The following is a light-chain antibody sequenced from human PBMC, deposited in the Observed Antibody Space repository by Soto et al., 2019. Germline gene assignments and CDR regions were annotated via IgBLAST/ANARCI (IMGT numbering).Light chain of an antibody. V-gene: IGLV2-14*01. J-gene: IGLJ2*01. Sequence: QAVLTQPASVSGSPVQSITISCTGTSSDVGGYNYVSWYQQNPGKAPKLMIYDVSNRPSGVSNRFSGSKSGNTASLTISGLQAEDEADYYCSSYTSSSTLVFGGGTKVTVL. CDR3: SSYTSSSTLV. CDR2: DVS. CDR1: SSDVGGYNY.